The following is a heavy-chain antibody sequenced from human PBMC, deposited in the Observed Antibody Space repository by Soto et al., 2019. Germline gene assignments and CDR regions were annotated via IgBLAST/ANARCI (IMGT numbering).Heavy chain of an antibody. CDR1: GYTFTSYD. V-gene: IGHV1-8*01. J-gene: IGHJ4*02. CDR3: ARSMSSSWDLLDY. Sequence: ASVKVSCKASGYTFTSYDINWVRQATGQGLEWMGWMNPNSGNTGYAQKFQGRVTMTRNTSISTAYMELSSLRSEDTAVYYCARSMSSSWDLLDYWGQGTLVTVSS. CDR2: MNPNSGNT. D-gene: IGHD6-13*01.